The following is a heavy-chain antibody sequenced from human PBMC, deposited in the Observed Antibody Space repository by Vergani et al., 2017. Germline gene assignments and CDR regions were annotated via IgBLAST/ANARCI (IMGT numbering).Heavy chain of an antibody. Sequence: EVQLVDSGGDLVHPGGSLRLSCTASGFTFSSYSMNWVRQAQGKGLEWVSYISSSSSTIYYADSVKGRFTISRDNAKNSLYLQMNSLRAEDTAVYYCARDKTTMVRRYLDYWGQGTLVIVSS. CDR1: GFTFSSYS. D-gene: IGHD3-10*01. J-gene: IGHJ4*02. CDR3: ARDKTTMVRRYLDY. CDR2: ISSSSSTI. V-gene: IGHV3-48*01.